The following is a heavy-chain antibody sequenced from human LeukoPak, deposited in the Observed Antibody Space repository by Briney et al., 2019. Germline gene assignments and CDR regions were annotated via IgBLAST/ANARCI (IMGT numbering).Heavy chain of an antibody. Sequence: GGSLRLSCAASGFTFNNYAMNWVRQAPGKGLESVSTITGYSTKTYYSDSVKGRFTISRDNSMNTLYLQMTSLRAEDAAVYYCAKDREIVVDTTHPRFAMHVWGEGTTVTVSS. CDR1: GFTFNNYA. CDR2: ITGYSTKT. J-gene: IGHJ6*04. CDR3: AKDREIVVDTTHPRFAMHV. V-gene: IGHV3-23*01. D-gene: IGHD3-22*01.